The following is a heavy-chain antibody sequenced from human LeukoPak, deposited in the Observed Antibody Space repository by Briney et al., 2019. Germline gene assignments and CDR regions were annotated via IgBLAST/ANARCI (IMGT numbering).Heavy chain of an antibody. D-gene: IGHD5-18*01. V-gene: IGHV3-23*01. CDR2: VSGNGDIT. Sequence: GGSLRLSCAASGFTFSSYAMTWVRQAPGKGLEWVSEVSGNGDITYYADSVKGRFTISRDNSKNTLFLQMNSLRGEDTAVYYCAKNGYNYGPSFDYWGQGTLVTVSS. CDR3: AKNGYNYGPSFDY. J-gene: IGHJ4*02. CDR1: GFTFSSYA.